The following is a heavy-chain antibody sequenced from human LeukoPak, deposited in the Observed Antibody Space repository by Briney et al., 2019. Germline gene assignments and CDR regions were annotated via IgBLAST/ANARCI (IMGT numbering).Heavy chain of an antibody. CDR3: ARADDFWSGYFLDY. CDR1: GFTFSSYG. V-gene: IGHV3-30*03. Sequence: GGTLRLSCAASGFTFSSYGMSWVRQAPGKGLEWVAVISYDGSNKYHAHSVKGRFTISRDNSKNTLYLQMNSLRAEDTAVYYCARADDFWSGYFLDYWGQGTLVTVSS. CDR2: ISYDGSNK. D-gene: IGHD3-3*01. J-gene: IGHJ4*02.